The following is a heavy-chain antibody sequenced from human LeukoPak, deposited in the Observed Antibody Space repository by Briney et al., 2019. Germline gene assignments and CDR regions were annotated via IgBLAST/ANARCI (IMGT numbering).Heavy chain of an antibody. Sequence: KSAGSLRLSCAASGFTFSSYSMNWVRQAPGKGLEWVSYISGTSSHIYYADSVKGRFTISRDNAKNSLYLQMNSLRAEDTAVYYCARDRIAAPGKASDWFDPWGQGTLVTVSS. V-gene: IGHV3-21*01. CDR1: GFTFSSYS. CDR3: ARDRIAAPGKASDWFDP. CDR2: ISGTSSHI. D-gene: IGHD6-13*01. J-gene: IGHJ5*02.